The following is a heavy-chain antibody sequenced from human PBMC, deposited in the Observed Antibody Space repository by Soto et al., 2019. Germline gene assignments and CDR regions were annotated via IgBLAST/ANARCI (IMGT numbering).Heavy chain of an antibody. CDR2: IRGSSGST. CDR3: VKGAWLDY. J-gene: IGHJ4*02. CDR1: GFTFSTFD. Sequence: EVQLVESGGGLVQPGGSLILSCAASGFTFSTFDMTWVRQPPGKGLEWVSLIRGSSGSTYYADSVKGRFTISKDNSKNTLYLQMNSLRAEDTAVYFCVKGAWLDYWGQGNMVTVSS. V-gene: IGHV3-23*04.